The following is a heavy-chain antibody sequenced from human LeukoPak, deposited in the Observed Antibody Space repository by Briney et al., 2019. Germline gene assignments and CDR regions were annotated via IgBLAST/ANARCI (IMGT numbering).Heavy chain of an antibody. V-gene: IGHV3-66*01. Sequence: GGSLRLSCAASGFTVSSNYMSWVRQAPGKGLEWVSVIYSGGSTYYADSVKGRFTISRDNAKNSLYLQMNSLRAEDTAVCYCARDLGDSSGYYYTDWGQGTLVTVSS. J-gene: IGHJ4*02. CDR1: GFTVSSNY. D-gene: IGHD3-22*01. CDR3: ARDLGDSSGYYYTD. CDR2: IYSGGST.